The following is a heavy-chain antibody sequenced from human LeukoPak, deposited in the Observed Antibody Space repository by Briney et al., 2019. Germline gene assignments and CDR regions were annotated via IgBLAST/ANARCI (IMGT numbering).Heavy chain of an antibody. D-gene: IGHD3-10*01. Sequence: GGSLRLSCAASGFTFDDFAMHWVRQAPGKGLEWVSGINWNSGTISYADCVKGRFTISRDNAKNSLYLQMNSLRAEDTAVYYCARDRFPMVRGVISDAFDIWGQGTMVTVSS. J-gene: IGHJ3*02. V-gene: IGHV3-9*01. CDR2: INWNSGTI. CDR1: GFTFDDFA. CDR3: ARDRFPMVRGVISDAFDI.